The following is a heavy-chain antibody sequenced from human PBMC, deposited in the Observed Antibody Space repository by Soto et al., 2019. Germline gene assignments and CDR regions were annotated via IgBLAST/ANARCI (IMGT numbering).Heavy chain of an antibody. CDR2: MNPNSGNT. D-gene: IGHD1-7*01. V-gene: IGHV1-8*01. CDR3: ARVTGTTGGFDY. Sequence: GASVKVSCKASGYTFTSYDINWVRQATGQGLEWMGWMNPNSGNTGYAQKFQGRVTMTRNTSISTAYMELSSLRSEDTAVYYCARVTGTTGGFDYWGQGTLVTAPQ. J-gene: IGHJ4*02. CDR1: GYTFTSYD.